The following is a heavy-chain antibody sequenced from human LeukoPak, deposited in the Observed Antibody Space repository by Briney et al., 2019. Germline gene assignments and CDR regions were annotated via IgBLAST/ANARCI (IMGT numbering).Heavy chain of an antibody. V-gene: IGHV3-23*01. J-gene: IGHJ6*03. CDR2: ISGSGGST. CDR3: AKGRAIFGVADYYYMDV. CDR1: GFTFSSYA. Sequence: GGSLRLSCAASGFTFSSYAMNWVRQAPGKGLEWVSAISGSGGSTYYADSVKGRFTISRDNSKNTLYLQMNSLRAEDTAVYYCAKGRAIFGVADYYYMDVWGKGTTVTVYS. D-gene: IGHD3-3*01.